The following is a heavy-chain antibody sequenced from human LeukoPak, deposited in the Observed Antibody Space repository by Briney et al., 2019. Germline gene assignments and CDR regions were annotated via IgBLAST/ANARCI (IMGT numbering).Heavy chain of an antibody. V-gene: IGHV3-53*01. CDR3: ARVPQGDY. Sequence: GGSLRLSCAASGFTVSSNYMSWVRQAPGKGLEWVSVIYSGGTTYYTDSVKGRFTISRDNSKNTLYLQMNSLGAEDTAVYYCARVPQGDYWGQGTLVTVSS. CDR1: GFTVSSNY. J-gene: IGHJ4*02. CDR2: IYSGGTT.